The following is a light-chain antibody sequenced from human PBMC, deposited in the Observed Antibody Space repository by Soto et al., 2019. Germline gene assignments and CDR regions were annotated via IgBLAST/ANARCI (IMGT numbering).Light chain of an antibody. CDR1: QSIRSW. CDR2: KAS. CDR3: QQYNSYWT. Sequence: DIQMTQSPSTLSASVGDRVTITCRASQSIRSWLAWYQQKPGKAPKLLIFKASTLKSGVPPRFSGSGSGTEFTLTISSLQPDDFATYYCQQYNSYWTFGQGTKVEIK. V-gene: IGKV1-5*03. J-gene: IGKJ1*01.